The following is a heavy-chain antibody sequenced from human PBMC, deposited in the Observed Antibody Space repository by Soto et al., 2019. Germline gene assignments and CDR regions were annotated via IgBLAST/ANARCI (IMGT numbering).Heavy chain of an antibody. Sequence: QVQLVQSGAEVKKPGSSVKVSCKASGGTFSSYAISWVRQAPGQGLEWMGGIIPIFGTANYAQKFQGRVTMTADESTSTAYMELSSLRSEDTAVYYCAQTMVRGAYSLYYFDYWGQGTLVTVSS. D-gene: IGHD3-10*01. CDR3: AQTMVRGAYSLYYFDY. CDR1: GGTFSSYA. J-gene: IGHJ4*02. V-gene: IGHV1-69*01. CDR2: IIPIFGTA.